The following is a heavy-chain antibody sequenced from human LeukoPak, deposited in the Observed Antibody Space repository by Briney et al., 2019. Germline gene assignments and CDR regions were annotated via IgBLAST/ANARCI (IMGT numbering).Heavy chain of an antibody. V-gene: IGHV4-34*01. CDR2: INHSGST. CDR1: GGSFSGYY. D-gene: IGHD3-9*01. J-gene: IGHJ6*02. Sequence: PSETLSLTCAVYGGSFSGYYWSWIRQPPGKGLEWIGEINHSGSTNYNPSLKSRVTISVDTSKNQFSLKLSSVTAADTAVYYCARGHIGRQVLTGYSPTSPLYYYGMDVWGQGTTVTVSS. CDR3: ARGHIGRQVLTGYSPTSPLYYYGMDV.